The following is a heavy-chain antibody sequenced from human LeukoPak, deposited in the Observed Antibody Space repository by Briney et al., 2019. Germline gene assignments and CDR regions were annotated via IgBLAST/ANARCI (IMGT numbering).Heavy chain of an antibody. CDR2: ISSSGSTI. CDR1: GLTFSRYW. V-gene: IGHV3-48*03. CDR3: ARVRGGYNSFYFDY. J-gene: IGHJ4*02. D-gene: IGHD5-24*01. Sequence: GGSLRLSCAASGLTFSRYWLTWVRQAPGKGLEWVSYISSSGSTIYYADSVKGRFTISRDNAKNSLYLQMNSLRADDTAVYYCARVRGGYNSFYFDYWGQGTLVTVSS.